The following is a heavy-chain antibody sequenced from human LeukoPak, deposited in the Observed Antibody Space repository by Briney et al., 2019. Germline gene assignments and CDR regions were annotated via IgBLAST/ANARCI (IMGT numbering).Heavy chain of an antibody. V-gene: IGHV4-59*02. CDR1: GASVSSYY. CDR3: ARENPSGYYNRPIDY. D-gene: IGHD3-22*01. CDR2: IYYSGSI. Sequence: SETLSLICTVSGASVSSYYWSWIRQPPGKGLEWIGDIYYSGSIKYNPSLKSRVTMSVDTSKNQFSLKLSSVSAADTAIYYCARENPSGYYNRPIDYWGQGTLVTVSS. J-gene: IGHJ4*02.